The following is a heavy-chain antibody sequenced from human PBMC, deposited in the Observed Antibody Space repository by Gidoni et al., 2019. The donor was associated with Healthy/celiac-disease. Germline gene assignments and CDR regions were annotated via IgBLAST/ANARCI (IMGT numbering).Heavy chain of an antibody. V-gene: IGHV1-2*04. CDR2: INPNSGGT. CDR1: GYTFTGYY. Sequence: SGAEVKKPGASVKVSCKASGYTFTGYYMHWVRQAPGQGLEWMGWINPNSGGTNYAQKFPGWVTMTRDTSISTAYRELSRLRSDDTAVYYCARGGDWGLPSATNNWFDPWGKGTLVTVSS. D-gene: IGHD7-27*01. CDR3: ARGGDWGLPSATNNWFDP. J-gene: IGHJ5*02.